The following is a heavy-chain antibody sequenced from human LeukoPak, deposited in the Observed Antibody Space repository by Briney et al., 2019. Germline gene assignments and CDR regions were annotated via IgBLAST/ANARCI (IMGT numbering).Heavy chain of an antibody. CDR2: ISYDGSSK. D-gene: IGHD1-20*01. J-gene: IGHJ4*02. V-gene: IGHV3-30*18. CDR3: AKDVKYNWNYIGY. Sequence: PGGSLKLSCVVSGFSFSSYGMHWVRQAPGKGLEWVAVISYDGSSKYYADSVKGRFTISRDNSKNTLYLQMNSLRAEDTALYYCAKDVKYNWNYIGYWGQGALVTVSS. CDR1: GFSFSSYG.